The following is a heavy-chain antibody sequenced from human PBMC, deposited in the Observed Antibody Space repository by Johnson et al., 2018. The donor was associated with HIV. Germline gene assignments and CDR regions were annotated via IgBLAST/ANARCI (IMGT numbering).Heavy chain of an antibody. J-gene: IGHJ3*02. Sequence: QVQLVESGGGLVKPGGSLRLSCAVSGFKFSDFYMTWIRQVPGKGLECVAYISSSGAGIYYADSVKGRFTISRDNSKNTLYLQMNSLRAEDTAVYYCATSGDKYSSNWGDAFDIWGQGTMVTVSS. V-gene: IGHV3-11*04. CDR2: ISSSGAGI. CDR1: GFKFSDFY. D-gene: IGHD6-13*01. CDR3: ATSGDKYSSNWGDAFDI.